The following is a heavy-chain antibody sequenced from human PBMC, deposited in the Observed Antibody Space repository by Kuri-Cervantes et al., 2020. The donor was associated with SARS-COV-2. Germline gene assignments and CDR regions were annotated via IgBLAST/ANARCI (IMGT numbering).Heavy chain of an antibody. Sequence: GGSLRLSCAASGFTFSSYDMHWVRQAPGKGLEWVSAISGSGGSTYYADSVKGRFTISRDNSKNTLYLQMNSLRAEDTAVYYCAELGGGILAPDIWGQGTMVTVSS. J-gene: IGHJ3*02. D-gene: IGHD2-15*01. CDR3: AELGGGILAPDI. CDR1: GFTFSSYD. CDR2: ISGSGGST. V-gene: IGHV3-23*01.